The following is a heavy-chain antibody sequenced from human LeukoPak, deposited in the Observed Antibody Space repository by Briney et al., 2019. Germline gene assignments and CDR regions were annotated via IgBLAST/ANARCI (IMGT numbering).Heavy chain of an antibody. D-gene: IGHD2-21*02. CDR2: IWYDGSKK. Sequence: GGSLRLSCAASGFTFGNYAIHWVRQAAGKGREWVAGIWYDGSKKYYADSVKGRFTISRDNSKNTLYLQMKSLRAEDTAVYYCTKDFNLGGMVVTTITYYFDYWGQGALVTVSS. CDR1: GFTFGNYA. J-gene: IGHJ4*02. V-gene: IGHV3-33*06. CDR3: TKDFNLGGMVVTTITYYFDY.